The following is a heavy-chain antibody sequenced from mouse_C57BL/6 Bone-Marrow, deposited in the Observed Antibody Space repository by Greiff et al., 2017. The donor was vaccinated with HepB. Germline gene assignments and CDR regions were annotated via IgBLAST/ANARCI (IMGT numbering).Heavy chain of an antibody. CDR2: INPNNGGT. CDR1: GYTFTDYY. V-gene: IGHV1-26*01. Sequence: EVQLQQSGPELVKPGASVKISCKASGYTFTDYYMNWVKQSHGKSLEWIGDINPNNGGTSYNQKFKGKATLTVDKSSSTAYMERRSLTSEDSAVYYCARFGAYGGQGTLVTVSA. J-gene: IGHJ3*01. CDR3: ARFGAY. D-gene: IGHD3-1*01.